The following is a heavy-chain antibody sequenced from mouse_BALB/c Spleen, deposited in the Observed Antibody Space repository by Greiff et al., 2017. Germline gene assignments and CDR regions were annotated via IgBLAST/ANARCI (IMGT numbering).Heavy chain of an antibody. CDR3: ARHPSLLRPFDY. V-gene: IGHV5-12-1*01. J-gene: IGHJ2*01. CDR1: GFAFSSYD. Sequence: EVQGVESGGGLVKPGGSLKLSCAASGFAFSSYDMSWVRQTPEKRLEWVAYISSGGGSTYYPDTVKGRFTISRDNAKNTLYLQMSSLKSEDTAMYYCARHPSLLRPFDYWGQGTTLTVSS. D-gene: IGHD1-2*01. CDR2: ISSGGGST.